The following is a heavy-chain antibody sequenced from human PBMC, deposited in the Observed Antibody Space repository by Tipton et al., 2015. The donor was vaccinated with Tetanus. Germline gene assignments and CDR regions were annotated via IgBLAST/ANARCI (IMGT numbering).Heavy chain of an antibody. V-gene: IGHV4-59*01. CDR1: GGSMRSYY. Sequence: TLSLTCTVSGGSMRSYYWSWIRQPPGKGLEWIGYIYYSGSTNYNSSLKGRVTISVDTSKNQFSLKLSSVTAADTAVYYCARGYNGYDILTAYPHYFDSWGQGTLVTVPS. CDR2: IYYSGST. J-gene: IGHJ4*02. CDR3: ARGYNGYDILTAYPHYFDS. D-gene: IGHD3-9*01.